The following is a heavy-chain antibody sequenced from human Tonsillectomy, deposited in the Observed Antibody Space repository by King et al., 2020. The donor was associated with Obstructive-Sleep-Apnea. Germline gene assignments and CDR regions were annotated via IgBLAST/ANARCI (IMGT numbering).Heavy chain of an antibody. CDR2: IRYDAKNE. J-gene: IGHJ4*02. D-gene: IGHD1-14*01. Sequence: VQLVESGGGVVQPGGSLRLSCEVSEFTFSTYGMHWVRQAPGKGLEWVAFIRYDAKNEYYADSVKGRFTVSRDNSKNTLYLQMNNLRVEDTAVYYYAKRPDHQGGDYWGQGTLVTVSS. CDR1: EFTFSTYG. V-gene: IGHV3-30*02. CDR3: AKRPDHQGGDY.